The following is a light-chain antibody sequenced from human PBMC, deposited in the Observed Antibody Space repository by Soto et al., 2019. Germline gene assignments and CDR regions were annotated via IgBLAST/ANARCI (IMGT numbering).Light chain of an antibody. CDR2: EIS. Sequence: QSVLTQPASVSGSPGQSITISCTGVSSDVGGYKYVSWYQQHPGKAPKVMIYEISKRPSGVSDRFSGSKTGKTASLTISGLQAEDEADYYCSSYTSSNKVFGGGTKLTVL. CDR1: SSDVGGYKY. V-gene: IGLV2-14*01. CDR3: SSYTSSNKV. J-gene: IGLJ2*01.